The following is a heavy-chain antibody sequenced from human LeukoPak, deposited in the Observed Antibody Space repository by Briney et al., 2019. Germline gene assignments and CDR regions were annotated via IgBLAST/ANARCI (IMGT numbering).Heavy chain of an antibody. CDR1: GGTFSSYA. CDR3: ASRYCSSTSCYDYYGMDV. J-gene: IGHJ6*02. CDR2: IIPIFGTA. D-gene: IGHD2-2*01. Sequence: ASVKVSCKASGGTFSSYAISWVRQAPGQGLEWMGGIIPIFGTASYAQKFQGRVTITADESTSTAYMELSSLRSEDTAVYYCASRYCSSTSCYDYYGMDVWGQGTTVTASS. V-gene: IGHV1-69*01.